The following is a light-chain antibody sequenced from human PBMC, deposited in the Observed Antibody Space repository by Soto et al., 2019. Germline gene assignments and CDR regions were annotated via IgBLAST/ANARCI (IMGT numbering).Light chain of an antibody. V-gene: IGKV1-39*01. CDR1: QSISSY. CDR3: QHCYRTPRT. Sequence: DIQMTQSPSSLSASVGDRVTITCRASQSISSYLNWYQQKPGKAPKLLIYAASSLQSGVPSRFSGSGSGTDFPLTISILHPEDFATYYCQHCYRTPRTFGKGTKVEIK. CDR2: AAS. J-gene: IGKJ2*02.